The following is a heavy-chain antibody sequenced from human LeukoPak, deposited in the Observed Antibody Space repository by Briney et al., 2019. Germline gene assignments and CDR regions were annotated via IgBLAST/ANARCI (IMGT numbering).Heavy chain of an antibody. CDR3: AKDGGGYFYDNSGYYSLGFHH. CDR2: INPNRGDT. D-gene: IGHD3-22*01. J-gene: IGHJ1*01. CDR1: GYTFTGYY. Sequence: GASVKVSCKASGYTFTGYYMHWVRQAPGQGPEWMGWINPNRGDTNYEQKFQGRVTMTRDTSISTVYMELNRLSSDDTAVYFCAKDGGGYFYDNSGYYSLGFHHWGQGTLVTVSS. V-gene: IGHV1-2*02.